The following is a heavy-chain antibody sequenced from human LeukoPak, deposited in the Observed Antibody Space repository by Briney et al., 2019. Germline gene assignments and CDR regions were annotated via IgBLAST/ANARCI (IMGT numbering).Heavy chain of an antibody. CDR3: AKDAPYAMVRGVTSPDY. V-gene: IGHV3-30*02. J-gene: IGHJ4*02. CDR1: GFTFSSYG. D-gene: IGHD3-10*01. Sequence: GGSLRLSCAASGFTFSSYGMHWVRQAPGKGLEWVAFIRYDGSNKYYADSVKGRFTIPRDNSKNTLYLQMNSLRAEDTAVYYCAKDAPYAMVRGVTSPDYWGQGTLVTVSS. CDR2: IRYDGSNK.